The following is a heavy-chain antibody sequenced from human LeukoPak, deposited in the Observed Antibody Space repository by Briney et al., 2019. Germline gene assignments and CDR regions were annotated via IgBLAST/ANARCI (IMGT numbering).Heavy chain of an antibody. Sequence: SETLSLTCTVSGGSISSSSYYWGWIRQPPGKGLEWIVSIYYSCSTYDNPSLQGRVTISVDTSQNPFSLKLSSVTAADTDVYYCARVDYYYMDVWGKGTTVTVSS. J-gene: IGHJ6*03. CDR1: GGSISSSSYY. CDR2: IYYSCST. CDR3: ARVDYYYMDV. V-gene: IGHV4-39*07.